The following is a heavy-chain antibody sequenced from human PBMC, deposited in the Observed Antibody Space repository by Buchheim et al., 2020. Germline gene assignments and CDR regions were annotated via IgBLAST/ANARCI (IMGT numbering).Heavy chain of an antibody. Sequence: EVQLLESGGGLVQPGGSLRLSCAASGFLFSNYAMNWVRQAPGKGLEWVSAISGSGGDTYYAESVKGRFTVSRDNSENTSYLQMNSLRADDTAVYYCAKGIAAAVNYWGQGTL. J-gene: IGHJ4*02. CDR1: GFLFSNYA. V-gene: IGHV3-23*01. D-gene: IGHD6-13*01. CDR2: ISGSGGDT. CDR3: AKGIAAAVNY.